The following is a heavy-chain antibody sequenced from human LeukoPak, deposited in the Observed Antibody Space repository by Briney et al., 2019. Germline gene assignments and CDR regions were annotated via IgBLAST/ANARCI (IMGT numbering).Heavy chain of an antibody. CDR2: IYYSGST. V-gene: IGHV4-59*08. Sequence: SETLSLTCTVSGGSISSYYWSWIRQPPGKGLEWIGYIYYSGSTNYNPSLKSRVTISVDTSKNQFSLKLSSVTAADRAVYYCARLVDAFDIWGQGTMVTVSS. J-gene: IGHJ3*02. CDR3: ARLVDAFDI. CDR1: GGSISSYY.